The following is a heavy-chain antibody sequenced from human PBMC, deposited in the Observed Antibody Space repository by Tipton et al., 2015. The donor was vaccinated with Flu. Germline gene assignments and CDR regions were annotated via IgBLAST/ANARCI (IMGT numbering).Heavy chain of an antibody. CDR3: ARSGSYHHYYFDL. CDR2: IYPSGNT. Sequence: CTVSGGSLSSYFWSWIRQPAGKGLEWIGRIYPSGNTNYNPSLQSRVTMSVDTSRNQFSLSLTSVTAADAAIYYCARSGSYHHYYFDLWGRGTL. J-gene: IGHJ2*01. D-gene: IGHD1-26*01. CDR1: GGSLSSYF. V-gene: IGHV4-4*07.